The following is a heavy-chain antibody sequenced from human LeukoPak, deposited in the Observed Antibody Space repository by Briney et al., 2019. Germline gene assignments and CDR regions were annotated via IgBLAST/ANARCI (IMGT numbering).Heavy chain of an antibody. CDR2: ISYDGSNK. D-gene: IGHD5-24*01. CDR1: GFTFSSYA. CDR3: ARGVATITPAFDY. V-gene: IGHV3-30*04. J-gene: IGHJ4*02. Sequence: PGGSLRLSCVASGFTFSSYAMYWARQAPGKGLEWVAVISYDGSNKYYADSVKGRFTISRDNSKNTLYLQMNSLRAEDTAVYYCARGVATITPAFDYWGQGTLVTVSS.